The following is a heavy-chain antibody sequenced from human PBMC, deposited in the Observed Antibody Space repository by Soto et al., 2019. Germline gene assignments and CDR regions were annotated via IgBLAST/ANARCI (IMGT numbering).Heavy chain of an antibody. V-gene: IGHV1-69*06. CDR1: GGTFSSYA. D-gene: IGHD6-6*01. CDR3: AREQLGAWSFDY. Sequence: SVKVSCKASGGTFSSYAISWVRQAPGQGLEWMGGIIPIFGTANYAQKFKGRVTITADKSTSTAYMELSSLRSEDTAVYYCAREQLGAWSFDYWGQGTLVTVSS. CDR2: IIPIFGTA. J-gene: IGHJ4*02.